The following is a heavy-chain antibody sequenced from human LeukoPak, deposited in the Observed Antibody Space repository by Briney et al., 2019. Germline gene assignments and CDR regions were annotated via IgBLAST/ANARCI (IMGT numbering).Heavy chain of an antibody. Sequence: GGSLRLSCAASGFTFSSYAMSWVRQAPGKGLEWVSAISDSGGSTYYADSVKGRFTISRDNSKNTLYLQVNSLRAEDTAVYYCAKRGYYYDSSGYYSSLFFDYWGQGTLVTVSS. CDR2: ISDSGGST. D-gene: IGHD3-22*01. CDR3: AKRGYYYDSSGYYSSLFFDY. V-gene: IGHV3-23*01. J-gene: IGHJ4*02. CDR1: GFTFSSYA.